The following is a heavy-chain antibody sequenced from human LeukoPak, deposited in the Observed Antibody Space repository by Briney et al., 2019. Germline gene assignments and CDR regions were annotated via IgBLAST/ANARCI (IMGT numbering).Heavy chain of an antibody. J-gene: IGHJ5*02. Sequence: PSETLSLTCTVSGGSISSGGYYWSWIRQHPGKGLGWIGYIYYSGSTFYNPSLKSRVTISVDTSKNQFSLKLSSVTAADTAVYYCAREPALNWFDPWGQGTLVTVSS. CDR3: AREPALNWFDP. D-gene: IGHD2-15*01. CDR1: GGSISSGGYY. CDR2: IYYSGST. V-gene: IGHV4-31*03.